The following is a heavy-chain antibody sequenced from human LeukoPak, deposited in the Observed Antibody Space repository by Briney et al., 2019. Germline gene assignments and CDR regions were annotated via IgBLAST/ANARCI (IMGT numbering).Heavy chain of an antibody. Sequence: SETLSLTCTVSGGSISSYYWSWIRQPPGKGLECIGNIYYSGSTNYNPSLKSRATISADTSKNQFSLRLSSVTAADTAMYYCARERAGTGTETWGQGTLVTVSS. CDR2: IYYSGST. V-gene: IGHV4-59*12. CDR1: GGSISSYY. J-gene: IGHJ5*02. CDR3: ARERAGTGTET. D-gene: IGHD6-13*01.